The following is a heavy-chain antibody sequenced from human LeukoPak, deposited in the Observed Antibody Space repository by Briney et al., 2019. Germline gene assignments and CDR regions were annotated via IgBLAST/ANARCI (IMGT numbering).Heavy chain of an antibody. V-gene: IGHV3-74*01. J-gene: IGHJ3*02. Sequence: PGGSLRLSCAASGFTFSSYWMYWVRQAPGKGLVWASHIKSDGSGTSYADSVKGRFTISRDNAKNTLYLQMDSLRAEDTAVYYCARSRGYTFHIWGQGTLVTVSS. CDR1: GFTFSSYW. D-gene: IGHD5-18*01. CDR3: ARSRGYTFHI. CDR2: IKSDGSGT.